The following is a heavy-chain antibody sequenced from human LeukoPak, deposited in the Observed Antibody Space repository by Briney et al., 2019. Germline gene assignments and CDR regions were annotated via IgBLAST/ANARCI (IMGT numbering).Heavy chain of an antibody. V-gene: IGHV1-2*02. Sequence: ASVKVSCKASGYTFTGYYMHWVRQAPGQGLEWMGWINPNSGGTNYAQKFQGRVTMTRDTSISTAYMELSRLRSDDTAVYYCARAKGSIAAAATGYRGQGTLVTVSS. J-gene: IGHJ4*02. CDR2: INPNSGGT. CDR1: GYTFTGYY. CDR3: ARAKGSIAAAATGY. D-gene: IGHD6-13*01.